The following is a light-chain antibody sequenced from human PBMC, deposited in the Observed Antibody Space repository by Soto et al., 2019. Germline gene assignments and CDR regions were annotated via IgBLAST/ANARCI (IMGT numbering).Light chain of an antibody. CDR2: AAS. CDR1: QSIRND. J-gene: IGKJ5*01. CDR3: QKYNSAPPSIT. Sequence: DIQMTQSPSSLSASVGDRVSIICRESQSIRNDLAWYQQKPGRAPKRLIYAASSLQRGVPSRFSGSGSGTDFTLTISSLQPEDVATYYCQKYNSAPPSITFGQGTDWRL. V-gene: IGKV1-17*01.